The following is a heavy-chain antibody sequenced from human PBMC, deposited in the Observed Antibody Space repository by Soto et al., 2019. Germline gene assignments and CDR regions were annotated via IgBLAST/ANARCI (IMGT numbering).Heavy chain of an antibody. D-gene: IGHD3-10*01. Sequence: QVQLQESGPGLVKPSGTLSLTCAVSGGSISSSNWWSWVRQPPGKGLEWIGEIYHSGSTNYNPSLKSLVSISVDQSKTPFSLKLSSVTAAATAVYYCARTSHGSGSYSPWGQGTLVTFAS. CDR1: GGSISSSNW. V-gene: IGHV4-4*02. CDR3: ARTSHGSGSYSP. CDR2: IYHSGST. J-gene: IGHJ4*02.